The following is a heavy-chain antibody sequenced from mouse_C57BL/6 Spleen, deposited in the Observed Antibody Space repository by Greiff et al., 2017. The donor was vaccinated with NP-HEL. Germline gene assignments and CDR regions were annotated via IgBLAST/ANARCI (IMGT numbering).Heavy chain of an antibody. D-gene: IGHD2-5*01. V-gene: IGHV1-5*01. CDR3: TILLYSNYEYYFDY. CDR2: IYPGNSDT. Sequence: EVQLQQSGTVLARPGASVKMSCKTSGYTFTSYWMHWVKQRPGQGLEWIGAIYPGNSDTSYNQKFKGKAKLTAVTSASTAYMELSSLTNEDSAVYYCTILLYSNYEYYFDYWGQGTTLTVSS. J-gene: IGHJ2*01. CDR1: GYTFTSYW.